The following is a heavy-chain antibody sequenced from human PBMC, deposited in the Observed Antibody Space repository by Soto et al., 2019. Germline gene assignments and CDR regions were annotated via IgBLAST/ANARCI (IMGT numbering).Heavy chain of an antibody. V-gene: IGHV4-34*01. D-gene: IGHD1-20*01. CDR3: ARSAWGEKHNWNDGRWFDP. CDR2: INHSGST. CDR1: GGSFSGYY. Sequence: SETLSLTCAVYGGSFSGYYWSWIRQPPGKGLEWIGEINHSGSTNYNPSLKSRVTISVDTSKNQFSLKLSSVTAADTAVYYRARSAWGEKHNWNDGRWFDPWGQGTLVTVSS. J-gene: IGHJ5*02.